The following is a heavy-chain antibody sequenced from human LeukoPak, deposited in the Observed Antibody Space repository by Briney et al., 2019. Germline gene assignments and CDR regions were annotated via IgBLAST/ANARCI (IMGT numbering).Heavy chain of an antibody. CDR3: ARDSVVVVITKGDY. Sequence: GGSLRLSCAASGFTFSSYAMHWVRQAPGKGLEWVAVISYDGSNKYYADSVKGRFTISRDNSKNTLYLQMNSLRAEDTAVYYCARDSVVVVITKGDYWGQGTLVTVSS. V-gene: IGHV3-30-3*01. CDR1: GFTFSSYA. CDR2: ISYDGSNK. D-gene: IGHD3-22*01. J-gene: IGHJ4*02.